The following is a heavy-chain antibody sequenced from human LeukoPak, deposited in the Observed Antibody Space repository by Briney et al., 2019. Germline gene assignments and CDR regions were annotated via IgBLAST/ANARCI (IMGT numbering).Heavy chain of an antibody. Sequence: GGSLRLSCAASGLTFGSYTMSWVRQAPGKGLEWVSGITATGSRTYYADSVKGRFTISRDSSKNTLYLQLNSLRAEDTAVYYCARADSSGWYVKFDPWGQGTLVTVSS. D-gene: IGHD6-19*01. CDR3: ARADSSGWYVKFDP. CDR2: ITATGSRT. J-gene: IGHJ5*02. CDR1: GLTFGSYT. V-gene: IGHV3-23*01.